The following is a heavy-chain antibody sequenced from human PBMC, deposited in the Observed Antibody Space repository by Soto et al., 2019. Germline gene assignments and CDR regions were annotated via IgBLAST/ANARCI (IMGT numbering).Heavy chain of an antibody. J-gene: IGHJ4*02. Sequence: GGSLRLSCAASGFTFSSYGMSWVRQAPGKGLEWVSVISGPGDSTYYANSVKGRFTISRDNSKNTLYLQMNRLRAEDTALYYCAKIRGYSGYGYFDYWGQGTPVTVSS. V-gene: IGHV3-23*01. D-gene: IGHD5-12*01. CDR2: ISGPGDST. CDR3: AKIRGYSGYGYFDY. CDR1: GFTFSSYG.